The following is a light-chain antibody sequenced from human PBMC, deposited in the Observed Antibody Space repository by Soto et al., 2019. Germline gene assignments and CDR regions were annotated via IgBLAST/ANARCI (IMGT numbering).Light chain of an antibody. V-gene: IGLV2-14*01. J-gene: IGLJ1*01. CDR2: EVS. CDR3: SSYTSSSTPWV. Sequence: QSVLTQPATVSGSPGRPITFSCTGTSSDVGDGKYVSWYQQHPGKDPKLMIYEVSNRPSGVSNRFSGSKSGNTASLTISGLQAEDEADYYCSSYTSSSTPWVFGTGTKVTVL. CDR1: SSDVGDGKY.